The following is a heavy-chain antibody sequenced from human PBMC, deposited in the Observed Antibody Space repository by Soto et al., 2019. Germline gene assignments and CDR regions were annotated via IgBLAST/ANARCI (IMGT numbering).Heavy chain of an antibody. CDR2: INHSGST. CDR1: GGSFSGYY. CDR3: AREKARGPPKNWFDP. J-gene: IGHJ5*02. Sequence: SETQSLTCAVYGGSFSGYYWSWIRQPPGKGLEWIGEINHSGSTNYNPSLKSRVTISVDTSKNQFSLKLSSVTAADTAVYYCAREKARGPPKNWFDPWGQGTLVTVSS. V-gene: IGHV4-34*01.